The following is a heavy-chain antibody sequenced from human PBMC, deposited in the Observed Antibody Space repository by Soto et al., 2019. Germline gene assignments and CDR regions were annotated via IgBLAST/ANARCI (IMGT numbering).Heavy chain of an antibody. V-gene: IGHV1-2*04. CDR1: GYTFTGYY. J-gene: IGHJ3*02. Sequence: QVQLVQSGAEVKKPGASVKVSCKASGYTFTGYYMHWVRQAPGQGLEWMGWINPNSGGTNYAQKFQGWVTMTRDTSISTASMELSRLSSDDTAGYYCARDPAHCSGGSCYSFDIWGQGTMVTVSS. CDR2: INPNSGGT. D-gene: IGHD2-15*01. CDR3: ARDPAHCSGGSCYSFDI.